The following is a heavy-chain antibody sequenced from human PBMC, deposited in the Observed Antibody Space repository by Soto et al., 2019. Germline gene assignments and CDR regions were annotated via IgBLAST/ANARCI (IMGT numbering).Heavy chain of an antibody. J-gene: IGHJ4*02. V-gene: IGHV4-34*01. Sequence: SETLSLTCAVYGGSFSGYYWSWIRQPPGKGLECIGEINHSGSTNYNPSLKSRVTISVDTSKNQFSLKLSSVTAADTAVYYCARLHWGLGYYFDYWGQGTLVTVSS. CDR3: ARLHWGLGYYFDY. D-gene: IGHD7-27*01. CDR2: INHSGST. CDR1: GGSFSGYY.